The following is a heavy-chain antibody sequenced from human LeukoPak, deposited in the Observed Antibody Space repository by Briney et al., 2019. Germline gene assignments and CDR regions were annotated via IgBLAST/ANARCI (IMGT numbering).Heavy chain of an antibody. D-gene: IGHD2-2*01. V-gene: IGHV3-64*01. Sequence: GGSLRLSCAASGFTFSSYAMHWVRQAPGKGLEYVSAISSNGGSTYYANSVKGRFTISRDNSKNTLYLQMNSLRAEDTAVYYCAKEDIVVVPAAPDDAFDIWGQGTMVTVSS. CDR2: ISSNGGST. CDR1: GFTFSSYA. CDR3: AKEDIVVVPAAPDDAFDI. J-gene: IGHJ3*02.